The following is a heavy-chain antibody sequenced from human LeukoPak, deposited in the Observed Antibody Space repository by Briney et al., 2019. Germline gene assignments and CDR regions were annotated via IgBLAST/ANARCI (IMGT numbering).Heavy chain of an antibody. CDR3: ARVGKQWLVLRGWFDP. CDR2: IYYSGST. V-gene: IGHV4-39*07. D-gene: IGHD6-19*01. CDR1: GGSISSSSYY. Sequence: SETLSLTCTVSGGSISSSSYYWGWIRQPPGKGLEWIGSIYYSGSTYYNPSLKSRVTISVDTSKNQFSLKLSSVTAADTAVYYCARVGKQWLVLRGWFDPWGQGTLVTASS. J-gene: IGHJ5*02.